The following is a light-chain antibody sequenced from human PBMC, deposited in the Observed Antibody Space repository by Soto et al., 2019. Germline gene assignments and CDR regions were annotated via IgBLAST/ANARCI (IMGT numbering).Light chain of an antibody. CDR2: AAS. CDR1: QGVSIW. V-gene: IGKV1-12*01. CDR3: QQSSGSRDWA. J-gene: IGKJ1*01. Sequence: DIQMTQSPSSVSASVGDRVTITCRASQGVSIWLAWYQQKPGKAPNLLIYAASSLQSGVPSRFSGSGSGTDFTLTIRGLQPEDSATYYCQQSSGSRDWAFGQGTKVEIK.